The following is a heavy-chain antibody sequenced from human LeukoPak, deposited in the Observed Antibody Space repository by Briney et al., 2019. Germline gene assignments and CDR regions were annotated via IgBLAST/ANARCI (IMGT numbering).Heavy chain of an antibody. CDR3: ARGSYYDSSDYYFDY. D-gene: IGHD3-22*01. CDR1: GYTFTSYN. Sequence: ASVKVSCKASGYTFTSYNLHWVRQAPGQGLEWMGIINPSGGSATYAQKFQGRVTMTRDMSTSTLYMELSSLRSEDTAVYYCARGSYYDSSDYYFDYWGQGTLVTVSS. V-gene: IGHV1-46*01. CDR2: INPSGGSA. J-gene: IGHJ4*02.